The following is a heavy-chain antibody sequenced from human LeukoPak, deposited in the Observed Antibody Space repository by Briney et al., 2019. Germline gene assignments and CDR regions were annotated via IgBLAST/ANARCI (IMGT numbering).Heavy chain of an antibody. CDR2: IKQDGSEK. D-gene: IGHD3-10*01. CDR3: GRDFLGESGAGGP. CDR1: VFTFSSYA. Sequence: GGSLRLSCAASVFTFSSYAMSWVRQAPGKGLEWVANIKQDGSEKYYVDSVKGRFTISRDNAKNSVYLQMTNLRVDDTAVYYCGRDFLGESGAGGPWGQGILVTVSS. V-gene: IGHV3-7*01. J-gene: IGHJ5*02.